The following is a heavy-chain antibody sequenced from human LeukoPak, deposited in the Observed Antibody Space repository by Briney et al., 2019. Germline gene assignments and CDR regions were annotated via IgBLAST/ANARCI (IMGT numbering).Heavy chain of an antibody. CDR2: IYYSGST. V-gene: IGHV4-31*03. Sequence: SETLSLTCTVSGGSISSGGYYWSWIRQHPGKGLEWIGYIYYSGSTYYNPSLKSRVTISVDTSKNQFSLKLSSVTAADTAVYYCARVAWELLGGGSDCWGQGTLVTVSS. CDR3: ARVAWELLGGGSDC. CDR1: GGSISSGGYY. J-gene: IGHJ4*02. D-gene: IGHD1-26*01.